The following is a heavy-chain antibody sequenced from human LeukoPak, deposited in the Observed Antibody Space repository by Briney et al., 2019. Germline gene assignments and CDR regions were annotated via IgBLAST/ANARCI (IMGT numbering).Heavy chain of an antibody. CDR2: IIPILGIA. V-gene: IGHV1-69*04. J-gene: IGHJ4*02. D-gene: IGHD3-3*01. Sequence: ASVKVSCKASGGTFSSYAISWVRQAPGQGLEWMGRIIPILGIANYAQKFQGRVTITADRSTSTAYMELSSLRSEDTAVYYCARDQYYYDFWSGYYPLDYWAREPWSLSPQ. CDR1: GGTFSSYA. CDR3: ARDQYYYDFWSGYYPLDY.